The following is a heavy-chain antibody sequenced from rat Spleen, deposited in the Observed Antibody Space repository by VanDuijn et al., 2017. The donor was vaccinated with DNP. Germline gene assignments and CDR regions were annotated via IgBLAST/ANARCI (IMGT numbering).Heavy chain of an antibody. V-gene: IGHV5-31*01. CDR1: GFTLSNYW. CDR2: ITSSGSNT. J-gene: IGHJ3*01. CDR3: TTDLAY. Sequence: EVQLVESGGDLVQSGRSLTLSCAASGFTLSNYWMTWIRQVPGKGLEWVASITSSGSNTYYRDSVKGRFTISRDNAKSSLYLQMDSLRSEDTATYYCTTDLAYWGQGTLVTVSS.